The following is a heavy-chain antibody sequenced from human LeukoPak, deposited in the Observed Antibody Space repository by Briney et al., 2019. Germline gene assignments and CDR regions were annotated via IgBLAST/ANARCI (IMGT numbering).Heavy chain of an antibody. D-gene: IGHD2-15*01. Sequence: GSLRLSCAASGFTFTNYGMHWVRQAPGKGLEWVAVIWHDGSHKYYADSVKGRFTSSRYNSKNTLYLQMNSPRAEDTAVYYCTSIVVVVAATVASDYWGQGTLVTVSS. J-gene: IGHJ4*02. CDR3: TSIVVVVAATVASDY. CDR2: IWHDGSHK. CDR1: GFTFTNYG. V-gene: IGHV3-30*02.